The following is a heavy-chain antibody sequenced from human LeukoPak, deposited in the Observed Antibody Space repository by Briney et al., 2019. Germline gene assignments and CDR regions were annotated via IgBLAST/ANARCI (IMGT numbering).Heavy chain of an antibody. CDR3: ARDPGGWQTGTDYDFDN. CDR2: INHSGST. Sequence: SETLSLTCAVYGGSFSGHYWSWIRQPPGKGLEWIGEINHSGSTNYNPSLKSRVTISVDTSKNQFSLKLSSVTAADTAVYYCARDPGGWQTGTDYDFDNWGQGTLVTVSS. J-gene: IGHJ4*02. V-gene: IGHV4-34*01. D-gene: IGHD1-7*01. CDR1: GGSFSGHY.